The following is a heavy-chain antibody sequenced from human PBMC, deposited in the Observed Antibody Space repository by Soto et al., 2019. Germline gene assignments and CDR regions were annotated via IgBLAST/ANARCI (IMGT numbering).Heavy chain of an antibody. J-gene: IGHJ1*01. CDR2: INPSGGST. CDR3: ARDPVGYGDYLLQH. V-gene: IGHV1-46*03. D-gene: IGHD4-17*01. CDR1: GGSFTSY. Sequence: ASVKVSCKASGGSFTSYIFTWVRQAPGQGLEWMGIINPSGGSTSYAQKFQGRVTMTRDTSTSTVYMELSSLRSEDTAVYYCARDPVGYGDYLLQHWGQGTLVTVSS.